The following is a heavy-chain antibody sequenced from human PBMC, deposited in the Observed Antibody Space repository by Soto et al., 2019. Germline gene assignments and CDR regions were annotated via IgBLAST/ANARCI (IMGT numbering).Heavy chain of an antibody. Sequence: EVQLLESGGGLVQPGGSLRLSCAASGFTFSSYAMSWVRQAPGKGLEWVSAISGSGGSTYYADSVKGRFTISRDNSKKTLYLQMNILRAEETAVYYCAKDGLLGFGEPQRGGFDYWGQGTLVTVSS. J-gene: IGHJ4*02. CDR2: ISGSGGST. CDR1: GFTFSSYA. V-gene: IGHV3-23*01. D-gene: IGHD3-10*01. CDR3: AKDGLLGFGEPQRGGFDY.